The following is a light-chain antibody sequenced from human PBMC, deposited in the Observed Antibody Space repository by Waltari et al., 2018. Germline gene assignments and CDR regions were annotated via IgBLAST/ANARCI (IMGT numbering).Light chain of an antibody. CDR3: QQSHSPPFT. CDR2: AAS. CDR1: QSVTTS. J-gene: IGKJ3*01. Sequence: DIQMTQSPASLAASLADRVTITCRPSQSVTTSLNWYQQKSGEPPKLLISAASSFQSGVPSRFSGSGSGTDFTLTITDLQPEDVATYFCQQSHSPPFTFGPGTKV. V-gene: IGKV1-39*01.